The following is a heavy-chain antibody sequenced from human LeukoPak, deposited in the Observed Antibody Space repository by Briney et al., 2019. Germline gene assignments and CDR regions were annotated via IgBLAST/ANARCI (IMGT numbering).Heavy chain of an antibody. J-gene: IGHJ4*02. CDR2: IWCDGSNK. Sequence: GRSLRLSCAASGFTFSSYGMHWVRQAPGKGLEWVAVIWCDGSNKYYADSVKGRFTISRDNSKNTLYLQMNSLRAEDTAVYYCARDQDIVVVPAAPDYWGQGTLVTVSS. CDR1: GFTFSSYG. CDR3: ARDQDIVVVPAAPDY. V-gene: IGHV3-33*01. D-gene: IGHD2-2*01.